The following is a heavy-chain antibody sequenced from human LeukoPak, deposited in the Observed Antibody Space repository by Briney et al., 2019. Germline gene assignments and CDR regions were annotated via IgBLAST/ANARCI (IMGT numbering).Heavy chain of an antibody. CDR2: ISPSGGST. V-gene: IGHV3-23*01. CDR1: GLTFSRYA. J-gene: IGHJ4*02. D-gene: IGHD5-24*01. CDR3: AIERGEMATWLFLHDY. Sequence: PGGSLTLLCAPSGLTFSRYAVRGLPQAPGEGLEWVAAISPSGGSTYYPDSVKRRFTISRDNSKNTLYLQMNSLRAEDTAVYYCAIERGEMATWLFLHDYWGQGTLVSVSS.